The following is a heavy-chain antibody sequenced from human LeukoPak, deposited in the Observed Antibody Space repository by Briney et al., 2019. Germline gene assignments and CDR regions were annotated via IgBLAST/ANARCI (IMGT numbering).Heavy chain of an antibody. CDR3: ARTAGKYPNSSGWYPI. CDR2: INAYNGNT. J-gene: IGHJ3*02. D-gene: IGHD6-19*01. Sequence: GASVKVSCKASGYTFTSYGISWVRQAPGQGLEWMGWINAYNGNTNYAQKLQGRVTMTTDTSTYTAYMELRSLRSDDTAVYYCARTAGKYPNSSGWYPIWGQGTMVTVSS. V-gene: IGHV1-18*01. CDR1: GYTFTSYG.